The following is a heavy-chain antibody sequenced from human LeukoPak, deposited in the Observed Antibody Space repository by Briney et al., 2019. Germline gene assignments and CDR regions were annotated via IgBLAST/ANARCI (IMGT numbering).Heavy chain of an antibody. Sequence: PGGSLRLSCAASGFTFSTYWMGWVRQSPGKGLEWVANIKQDGSEKHYVDSVKGRFTISRDNTKNSLYLQMNSLRAEETAVYYCARAYQLPLFWGQGTLVTVSS. CDR3: ARAYQLPLF. J-gene: IGHJ4*02. D-gene: IGHD2-2*01. V-gene: IGHV3-7*01. CDR1: GFTFSTYW. CDR2: IKQDGSEK.